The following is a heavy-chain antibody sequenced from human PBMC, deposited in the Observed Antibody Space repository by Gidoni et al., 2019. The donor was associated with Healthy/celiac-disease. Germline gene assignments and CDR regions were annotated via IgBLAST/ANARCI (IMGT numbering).Heavy chain of an antibody. CDR1: GFTFSSYG. J-gene: IGHJ4*02. V-gene: IGHV3-30*03. D-gene: IGHD4-17*01. CDR2: ISYDGSNK. Sequence: QVQLVESGGGVVQPGRSVRHSCSASGFTFSSYGMHWVRQAPGKGLEWWAVISYDGSNKYYADSVKGRFTISRDNSKNTLYLQMNSLRAEDTAVYYYALRGTDYGDYFDYWGQGTLVTVSS. CDR3: ALRGTDYGDYFDY.